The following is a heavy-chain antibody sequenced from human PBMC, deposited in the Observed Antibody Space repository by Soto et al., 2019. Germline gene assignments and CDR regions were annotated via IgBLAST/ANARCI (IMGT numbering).Heavy chain of an antibody. CDR1: GFTFSSYG. CDR2: ISYDGSNK. D-gene: IGHD2-2*01. V-gene: IGHV3-30*03. Sequence: GGSLRLSCASSGFTFSSYGMHWVRQAPGKGLEWVAVISYDGSNKYYADSVKGRFTISRDNSKNTLYLQMNSLRAEDTAVYYCASARPIVVVPATPFDPWGQGTLVTVSS. J-gene: IGHJ5*02. CDR3: ASARPIVVVPATPFDP.